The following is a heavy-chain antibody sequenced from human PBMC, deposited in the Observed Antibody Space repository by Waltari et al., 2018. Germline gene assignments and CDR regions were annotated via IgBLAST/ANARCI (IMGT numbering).Heavy chain of an antibody. J-gene: IGHJ4*02. V-gene: IGHV3-48*03. D-gene: IGHD2-15*01. CDR1: GLTSRDYE. Sequence: EVQLVGSGGTLERPGGSMRHSWVASGLTSRDYELKGVGQVPRMGLEWVSCMGSSGSTLNSADAVRGLFTISRDNAKNSLYLEMSILIAEDTALYYCARDGGAYCNGGNCSPFEQWGQGTLVTVSS. CDR3: ARDGGAYCNGGNCSPFEQ. CDR2: MGSSGSTL.